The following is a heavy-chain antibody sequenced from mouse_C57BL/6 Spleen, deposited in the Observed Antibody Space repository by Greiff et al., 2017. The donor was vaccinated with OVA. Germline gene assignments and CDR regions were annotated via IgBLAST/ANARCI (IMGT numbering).Heavy chain of an antibody. D-gene: IGHD4-1*01. J-gene: IGHJ2*01. CDR2: IRNKANGYTT. CDR1: GFTFTDYY. CDR3: ARYMAGTSYFDY. Sequence: EVQGVESGGGLVQPGGSLSLSCAASGFTFTDYYMSWVRQPPGKALEWLGFIRNKANGYTTEYSASVKGRFTISRDNSQSILYLQMNALRAEDSATYYCARYMAGTSYFDYWGQGTTLTVSS. V-gene: IGHV7-3*01.